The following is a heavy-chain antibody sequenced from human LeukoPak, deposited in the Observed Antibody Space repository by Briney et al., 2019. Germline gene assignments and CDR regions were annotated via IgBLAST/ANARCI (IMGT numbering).Heavy chain of an antibody. CDR2: IIPIFGTA. CDR1: GGTFSSYA. CDR3: ARLPDCSGGSCYLYYYYYGMDV. V-gene: IGHV1-69*01. D-gene: IGHD2-15*01. J-gene: IGHJ6*02. Sequence: ASVNVSCKASGGTFSSYAISWVRQAPGQGLEWMGGIIPIFGTANYAQKFQGRVTITADESTSTAYMELRSLRSDDTAVYYCARLPDCSGGSCYLYYYYYGMDVWGQGTTVTVSS.